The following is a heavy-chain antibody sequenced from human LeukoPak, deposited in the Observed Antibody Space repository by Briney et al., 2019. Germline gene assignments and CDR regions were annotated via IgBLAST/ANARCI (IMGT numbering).Heavy chain of an antibody. D-gene: IGHD3-16*01. V-gene: IGHV3-23*01. CDR1: EFTFGNFA. CDR3: AKCAQSYGNDAFDL. Sequence: GGSLRLSCAASEFTFGNFAMSWVRQAPGKGLEWVSYIRGGGAGALYADSVKGRFTASRDNSRSTLYLQMNSLRVEDTAVYYCAKCAQSYGNDAFDLWGPGTMVTVSS. CDR2: IRGGGAGA. J-gene: IGHJ3*01.